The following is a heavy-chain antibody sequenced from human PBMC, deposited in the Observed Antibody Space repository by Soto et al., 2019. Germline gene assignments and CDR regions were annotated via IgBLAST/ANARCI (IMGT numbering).Heavy chain of an antibody. D-gene: IGHD3-10*01. CDR3: ARLRSTCFDP. Sequence: LGESLKISCKGFGYSFTSYWISWVRQMPGKGLEWMGRIDPSDSYTNYSPSFQGHVTISADKSISTAYLQWSSLKASDTAMYYCARLRSTCFDPWGQGTLVTVSS. CDR1: GYSFTSYW. V-gene: IGHV5-10-1*01. CDR2: IDPSDSYT. J-gene: IGHJ5*02.